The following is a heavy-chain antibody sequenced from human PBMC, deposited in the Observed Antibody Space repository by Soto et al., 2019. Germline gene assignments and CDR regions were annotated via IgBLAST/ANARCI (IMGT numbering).Heavy chain of an antibody. V-gene: IGHV4-34*01. D-gene: IGHD2-2*01. J-gene: IGHJ4*02. CDR1: GGSFSGYY. Sequence: SETLSLTCAVYGGSFSGYYWSWIRQPPGKGLEWIGEINHSGSTNYNPSLKSRVTISVDTSKNQFSLKLSSVTAADTAVYYCASRNRRNCSSTSCSGGYWGQGTLVTVSS. CDR3: ASRNRRNCSSTSCSGGY. CDR2: INHSGST.